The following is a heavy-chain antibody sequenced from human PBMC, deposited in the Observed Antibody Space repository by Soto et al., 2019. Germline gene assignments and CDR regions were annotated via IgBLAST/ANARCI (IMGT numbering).Heavy chain of an antibody. J-gene: IGHJ4*02. CDR3: AHSPRGYGGFDY. D-gene: IGHD5-12*01. V-gene: IGHV2-5*02. CDR1: GFSLSTSGVG. CDR2: IYWDDDK. Sequence: QITLKESGPTLVKPTQTLTLTCTFSGFSLSTSGVGVGWIRQPPGKALEWLALIYWDDDKRYSPSLKSRLTTTKDTPKTQLVLTMPTMAPVDTATYYWAHSPRGYGGFDYWAREPWSPSPQ.